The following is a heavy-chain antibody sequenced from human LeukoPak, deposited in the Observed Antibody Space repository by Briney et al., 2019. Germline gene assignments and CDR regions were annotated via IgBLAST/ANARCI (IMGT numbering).Heavy chain of an antibody. Sequence: GESLKISCKGSGYTFTKYWIGWVRQMAGKRLESIGIIYPGDSDTRDSPSFQGQVTMSVDKSISTAYLQWRSLKASDIAMYYCARGSVDTAMTFDYWGQGTLVTVSS. D-gene: IGHD5-18*01. V-gene: IGHV5-51*01. CDR3: ARGSVDTAMTFDY. CDR1: GYTFTKYW. J-gene: IGHJ4*02. CDR2: IYPGDSDT.